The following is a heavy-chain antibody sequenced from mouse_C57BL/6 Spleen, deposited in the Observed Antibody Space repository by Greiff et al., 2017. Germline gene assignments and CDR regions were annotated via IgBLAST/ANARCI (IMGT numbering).Heavy chain of an antibody. V-gene: IGHV14-3*01. CDR3: ARGTVYYFDY. CDR2: IDPANGNT. Sequence: VQLQLSVAELVRPGASVKLSCTASGFNIKNTYMPWVKQRPEQGLEWIGRIDPANGNTKYAPKFQGKATITADTSSNTAYLQLSSLTSEDTAIYYCARGTVYYFDYWGQGTTLTVSS. D-gene: IGHD2-14*01. CDR1: GFNIKNTY. J-gene: IGHJ2*01.